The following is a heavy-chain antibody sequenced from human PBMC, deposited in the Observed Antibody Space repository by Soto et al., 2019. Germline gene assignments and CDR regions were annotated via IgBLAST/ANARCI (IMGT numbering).Heavy chain of an antibody. CDR3: AKDPFLMPRASSGWYPVDY. D-gene: IGHD6-19*01. CDR1: GVTFSSYA. J-gene: IGHJ4*02. Sequence: PGGSLRLSCAASGVTFSSYAMSWVRQAPGKGLEWVSAISGSGGSTYYADSVKGRFTISRDNSKNTLYLQMNSLRAEDTAVYYCAKDPFLMPRASSGWYPVDYWGQGTLVTVSS. CDR2: ISGSGGST. V-gene: IGHV3-23*01.